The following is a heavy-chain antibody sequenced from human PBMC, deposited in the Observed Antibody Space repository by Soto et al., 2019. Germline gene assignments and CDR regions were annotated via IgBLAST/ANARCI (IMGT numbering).Heavy chain of an antibody. CDR2: IYSGGST. V-gene: IGHV3-66*01. CDR3: ARYPWAADY. CDR1: EFSVSTKY. J-gene: IGHJ4*02. Sequence: EVQLVESGGGLVQPGGSLRLSCAASEFSVSTKYMSWVRQAPRKGLEWVSVIYSGGSTFYGDSVRGRFTISRDNSKNTVNHQMNSLTVEDTAVYYCARYPWAADYWGQGTLVTVSS. D-gene: IGHD3-16*01.